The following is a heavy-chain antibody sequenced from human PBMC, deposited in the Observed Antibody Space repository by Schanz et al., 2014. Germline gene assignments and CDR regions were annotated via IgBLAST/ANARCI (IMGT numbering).Heavy chain of an antibody. J-gene: IGHJ3*02. V-gene: IGHV3-30*04. CDR3: ATDYSGGGCHI. Sequence: QVQLEESGGGVVQPGGSLRLSCVASGFSFSGFAVHWVRQAPGKGLEWVSIVSHDGFTKHYADSVRGRFTLSRDNSKNTVYLQMNSLRAEHTALYFCATDYSGGGCHIWGQGTMVTVSS. D-gene: IGHD6-19*01. CDR1: GFSFSGFA. CDR2: VSHDGFTK.